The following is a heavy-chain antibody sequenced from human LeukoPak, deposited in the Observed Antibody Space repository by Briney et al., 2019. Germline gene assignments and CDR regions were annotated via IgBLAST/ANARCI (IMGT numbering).Heavy chain of an antibody. Sequence: GGSLRLSCAASGFTFDDYAMHWVRQAPGKGLEWVSGISWNSGSIGYADSVKGRFTISRDNAKNSLYLQMNSLRAEDTALYYCAKDIAAAGTLFPFDYWGQGTLVTVSS. V-gene: IGHV3-9*01. CDR1: GFTFDDYA. CDR2: ISWNSGSI. CDR3: AKDIAAAGTLFPFDY. D-gene: IGHD6-13*01. J-gene: IGHJ4*02.